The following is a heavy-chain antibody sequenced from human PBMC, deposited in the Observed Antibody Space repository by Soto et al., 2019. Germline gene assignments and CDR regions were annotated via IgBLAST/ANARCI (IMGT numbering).Heavy chain of an antibody. J-gene: IGHJ4*02. V-gene: IGHV1-18*01. CDR3: ARGRYGDY. CDR2: ISAHNGNT. CDR1: GYGFTTYG. Sequence: QVHLVQSGAEVKKPGASVKVSCKGSGYGFTTYGITWVRQAPGQGLEWMAWISAHNGNTNYAPTVQGRVTVTRDTPTSTAYMELRRLRYDDTAVYYCARGRYGDYWGQGALVTVSS. D-gene: IGHD1-1*01.